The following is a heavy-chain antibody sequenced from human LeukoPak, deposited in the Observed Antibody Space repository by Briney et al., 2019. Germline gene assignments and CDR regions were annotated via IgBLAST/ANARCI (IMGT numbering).Heavy chain of an antibody. Sequence: SETLSLTCAVSGGSISSSNWWSWVRQPPGKGLEWIGEIYHSGSTNYNPSLKSRVTISVDKSKNQFSLKLSSVTAADTAVYFCARDIADGYGGTMDVWGKGTTVTVSS. J-gene: IGHJ6*03. CDR3: ARDIADGYGGTMDV. D-gene: IGHD5-24*01. V-gene: IGHV4-4*02. CDR2: IYHSGST. CDR1: GGSISSSNW.